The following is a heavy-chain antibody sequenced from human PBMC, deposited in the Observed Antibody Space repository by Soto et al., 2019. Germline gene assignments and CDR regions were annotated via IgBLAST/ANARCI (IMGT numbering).Heavy chain of an antibody. J-gene: IGHJ6*03. V-gene: IGHV3-48*01. CDR3: ARRAFHLGYYYYYMDV. CDR1: GFTFSSYS. Sequence: GGSLRLSCAASGFTFSSYSMNWVRQAPGKGLEWVSYISSSSSTIYYADSVKGRFTISRDNAKNSLYLQMNSLRAEDTAVYYCARRAFHLGYYYYYMDVWGKGTTVTVSS. CDR2: ISSSSSTI. D-gene: IGHD3-16*01.